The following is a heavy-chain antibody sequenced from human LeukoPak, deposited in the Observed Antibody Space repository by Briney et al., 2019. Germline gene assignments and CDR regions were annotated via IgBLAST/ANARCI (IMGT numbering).Heavy chain of an antibody. V-gene: IGHV3-23*01. D-gene: IGHD6-19*01. CDR2: VSGSGSGGST. J-gene: IGHJ4*02. Sequence: GGSLRLSCAASGFTFSSYAMSWVRQAPGKGLEWVSTVSGSGSGGSTYYADSVKGRFTISRDNSKDTLFLQMNSLRAEDTAVYYCAKLLAVTNSYYFNYWGQGTLVTVSS. CDR1: GFTFSSYA. CDR3: AKLLAVTNSYYFNY.